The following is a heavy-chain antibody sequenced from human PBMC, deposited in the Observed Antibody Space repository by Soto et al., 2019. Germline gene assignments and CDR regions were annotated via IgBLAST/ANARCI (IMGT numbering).Heavy chain of an antibody. CDR3: ARGVFP. V-gene: IGHV4-31*03. CDR1: GGSISSGGYY. CDR2: IYYSGST. J-gene: IGHJ5*02. Sequence: QVQLQESGPGLVKPSQTLSLTCTVSGGSISSGGYYWSWIRQHPGKGREWIGYIYYSGSTYYNPSPQSRSPPALDTPRNPFAPKLSSVPAADTAVYYCARGVFPWCQGTLVTVSS.